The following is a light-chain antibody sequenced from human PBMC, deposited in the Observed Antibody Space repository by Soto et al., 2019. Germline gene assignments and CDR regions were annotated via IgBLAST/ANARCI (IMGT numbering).Light chain of an antibody. J-gene: IGKJ5*01. CDR3: QQLHSYPIT. CDR1: QGLSIY. Sequence: IQLTQSPCVLAASAGDTVTITCRGSQGLSIYLALSQQKPGTAPKLLIYAASTLQSGVPSRFSGSGSGTEFTLTISSLQPEDFATYYCQQLHSYPITFGQGTRLEIK. CDR2: AAS. V-gene: IGKV1-9*01.